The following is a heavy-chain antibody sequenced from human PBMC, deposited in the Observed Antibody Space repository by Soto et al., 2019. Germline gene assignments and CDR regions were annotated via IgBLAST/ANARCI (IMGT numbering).Heavy chain of an antibody. CDR1: GGSISSYY. Sequence: NXSLTCTVSGGSISSYYWSWIRQPPGKGLAWVGYIYFTGSTNYNPSLKSRATISIDKSKNQFSLKLNSVTAEDTAVYYCARGSCSSASCYTGDYWGHGTLVTVSS. D-gene: IGHD2-2*01. V-gene: IGHV4-59*01. J-gene: IGHJ4*01. CDR2: IYFTGST. CDR3: ARGSCSSASCYTGDY.